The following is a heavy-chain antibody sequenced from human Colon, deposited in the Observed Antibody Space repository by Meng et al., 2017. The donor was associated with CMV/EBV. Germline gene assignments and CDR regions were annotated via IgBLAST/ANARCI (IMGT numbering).Heavy chain of an antibody. CDR1: GFFLNTSTVA. CDR2: FYWNDDQ. CDR3: AHRRTIFGGFDP. Sequence: SGPTLVKPTQTLTLTCTFSGFFLNTSTVAVGWFRQPPGKALEWLALFYWNDDQRYSPSLRNRLTLTRDTSKNQLVLTMTDMDPVDTATYFCAHRRTIFGGFDPWGQGSLVTVSS. V-gene: IGHV2-5*01. D-gene: IGHD3-3*01. J-gene: IGHJ5*02.